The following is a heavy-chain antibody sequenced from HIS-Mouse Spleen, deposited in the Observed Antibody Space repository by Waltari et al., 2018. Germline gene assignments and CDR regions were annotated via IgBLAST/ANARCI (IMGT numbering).Heavy chain of an antibody. Sequence: QVQLQQWGAGLLKPSETLSLTCAVYGGSFSGYYWSWIRQPPGKGLEWIGEINHSGSTHYNPSLKSRVTISVDTSKSQFSLKLSSVTAADTAVYYCARGRSPATVTIGYYFDYWGQGTLVTVSS. CDR2: INHSGST. J-gene: IGHJ4*02. D-gene: IGHD4-17*01. V-gene: IGHV4-34*01. CDR3: ARGRSPATVTIGYYFDY. CDR1: GGSFSGYY.